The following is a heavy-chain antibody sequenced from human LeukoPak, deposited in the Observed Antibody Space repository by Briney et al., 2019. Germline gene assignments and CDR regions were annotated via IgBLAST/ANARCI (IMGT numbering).Heavy chain of an antibody. CDR1: GGTFSSYA. V-gene: IGHV1-69*13. Sequence: SVKVSFKASGGTFSSYAISWVRQAPGQGLEWMGGIIPIFGTANYAQKFQGRVTITADESTSTAYMELSSLRSEDTAVYYCARDRGLSGYDLDYWGQGTLVTVSS. D-gene: IGHD5-12*01. CDR3: ARDRGLSGYDLDY. CDR2: IIPIFGTA. J-gene: IGHJ4*02.